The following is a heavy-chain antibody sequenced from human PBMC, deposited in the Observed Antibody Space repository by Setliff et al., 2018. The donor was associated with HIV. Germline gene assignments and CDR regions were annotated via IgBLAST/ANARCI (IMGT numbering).Heavy chain of an antibody. J-gene: IGHJ4*02. V-gene: IGHV4-59*08. CDR1: GGSISSYY. Sequence: PSETLSLTCTVSGGSISSYYWSWIRKPPGKGLEWIGRIYHSGSTYYNPSLKSRVTISVDTSKNQFSLKLSAVTAADTAVYYCARTPEPIGIVGARGIDYWGQGTLVTVSS. CDR3: ARTPEPIGIVGARGIDY. D-gene: IGHD1-26*01. CDR2: IYHSGST.